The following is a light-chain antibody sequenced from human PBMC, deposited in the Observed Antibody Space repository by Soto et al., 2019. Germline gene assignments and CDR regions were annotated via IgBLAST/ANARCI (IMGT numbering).Light chain of an antibody. CDR3: QAWDSSTVV. J-gene: IGLJ2*01. Sequence: SSELTQPPSVSVSPGQTASITCSGDKLGNKYACWYQQKPGQSPVLVIYQDIKRPSGIPERCSGSNSGNTATLTISGTQAMDEADYYCQAWDSSTVVFGGGTKLTVL. CDR2: QDI. V-gene: IGLV3-1*01. CDR1: KLGNKY.